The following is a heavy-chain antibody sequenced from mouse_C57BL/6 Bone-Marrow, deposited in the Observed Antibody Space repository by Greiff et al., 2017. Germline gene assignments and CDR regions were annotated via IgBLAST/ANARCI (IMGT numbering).Heavy chain of an antibody. J-gene: IGHJ4*01. V-gene: IGHV6-6*01. CDR2: IRNKANNHAT. CDR3: TRDGYCYDARYY. Sequence: EVKVVESGGGLVQPGGSLKLSCAASGFTFSDAWMDWVRQSPEKGLEWVAEIRNKANNHATYYDESVKGRFTISRDDSKSSVYLQMNSFRAEDNGIYYCTRDGYCYDARYYWGRGTAVTVTA. CDR1: GFTFSDAW. D-gene: IGHD2-3*01.